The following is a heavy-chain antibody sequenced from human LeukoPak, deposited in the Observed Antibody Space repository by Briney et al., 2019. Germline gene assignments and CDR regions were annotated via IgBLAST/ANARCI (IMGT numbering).Heavy chain of an antibody. CDR2: ISSSGSTI. CDR3: ARGYSGYDCIDY. J-gene: IGHJ4*02. Sequence: GGSLRLSCAASGFPFSSHEMNWVRQPPGKGLEWVSHISSSGSTIYYADSVKGRFTISRDNAKNSLYLQMNSLRAEDTAVYYCARGYSGYDCIDYWGQGTLVTVSS. CDR1: GFPFSSHE. V-gene: IGHV3-48*03. D-gene: IGHD5-12*01.